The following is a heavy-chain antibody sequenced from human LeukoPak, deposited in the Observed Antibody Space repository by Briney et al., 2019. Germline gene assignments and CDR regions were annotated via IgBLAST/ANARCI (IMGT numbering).Heavy chain of an antibody. CDR1: GGSISSYY. J-gene: IGHJ4*02. CDR2: IYYSGST. D-gene: IGHD3-3*01. Sequence: SETLSLTCTVSGGSISSYYWSWIRQPPGKGLEWIGYIYYSGSTNYNPSLKSRVTISVDTSKNQFSLKLSSVTAADAAVYYCARGSHDFWSGYFLRWGQGTLVTVSS. V-gene: IGHV4-59*08. CDR3: ARGSHDFWSGYFLR.